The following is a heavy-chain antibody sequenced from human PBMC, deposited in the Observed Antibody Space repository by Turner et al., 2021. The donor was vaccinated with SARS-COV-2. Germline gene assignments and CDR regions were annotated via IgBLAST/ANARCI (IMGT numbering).Heavy chain of an antibody. CDR2: ISYDGSNK. D-gene: IGHD1-26*01. Sequence: QVQLVESGGGVVQPGRSLSPSCAASGFTFTSYAMHWVRQAPGKGLEWVAVISYDGSNKYYADAVKGRFTISRDNSKNTLYLQMNSLRAEDTALYYCARANSGSYYYGMDVWGQGTTVTVSS. V-gene: IGHV3-30-3*01. CDR1: GFTFTSYA. CDR3: ARANSGSYYYGMDV. J-gene: IGHJ6*02.